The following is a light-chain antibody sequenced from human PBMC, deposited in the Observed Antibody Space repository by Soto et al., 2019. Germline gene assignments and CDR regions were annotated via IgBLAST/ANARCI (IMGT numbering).Light chain of an antibody. CDR3: QQYHDLPLT. J-gene: IGKJ4*01. Sequence: DIQMTQSPSSLSASVGDRVTITCRASHDIRNYLNWYQQKPGQAPRLLIYDVSTLETGVPSRFSGTGSGTDFTLTISSLLADDVATYYCQQYHDLPLTFGGGTKVEV. V-gene: IGKV1-33*01. CDR2: DVS. CDR1: HDIRNY.